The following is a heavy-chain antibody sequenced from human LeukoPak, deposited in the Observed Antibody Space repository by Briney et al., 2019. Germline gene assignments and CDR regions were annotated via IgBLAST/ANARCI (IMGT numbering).Heavy chain of an antibody. CDR1: GYPFTSYY. CDR3: TRELGGSYNDY. J-gene: IGHJ4*02. D-gene: IGHD1-26*01. CDR2: INIPSGGST. Sequence: ASVKVSCKASGYPFTSYYIHWVRQAPGQGLEWVGIINIPSGGSTSYGQKFQGRVTMTRDASTSTVYMELSSLRSEDTAVYYCTRELGGSYNDYWGQGTPVTVSS. V-gene: IGHV1-46*01.